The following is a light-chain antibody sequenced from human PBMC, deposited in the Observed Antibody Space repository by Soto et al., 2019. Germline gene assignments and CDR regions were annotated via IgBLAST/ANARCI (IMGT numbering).Light chain of an antibody. CDR2: DDD. CDR1: TSNICGNA. V-gene: IGLV1-51*01. J-gene: IGLJ1*01. CDR3: GSWDSSLSAYV. Sequence: QSVLTQPPSVSAAPGQRVTISCSGSTSNICGNAVSSYQQLPGTAPKLLIHDDDKRPSGIPDRFSGSKSGTSATLGITGFQTGDEADHYCGSWDSSLSAYVFGTGTKVTVL.